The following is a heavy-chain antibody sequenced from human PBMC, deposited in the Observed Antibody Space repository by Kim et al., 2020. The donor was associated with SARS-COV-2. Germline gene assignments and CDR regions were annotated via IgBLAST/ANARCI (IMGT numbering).Heavy chain of an antibody. D-gene: IGHD6-19*01. J-gene: IGHJ5*02. CDR3: ARHNWAVAGMFDP. V-gene: IGHV5-10-1*01. Sequence: YSPSFQGDGTISADKSISTAYLQWSSLKASDTAMYYCARHNWAVAGMFDPWGQGTLVTVSS.